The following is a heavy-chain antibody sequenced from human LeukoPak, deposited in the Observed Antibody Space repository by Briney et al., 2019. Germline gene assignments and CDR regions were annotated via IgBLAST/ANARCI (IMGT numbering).Heavy chain of an antibody. CDR2: MNWNGVNT. Sequence: GGSLRLSCAASGFTFDDYGMSWVRQVLGKGLEWVSGMNWNGVNTGYADSVKGRFTISRDNAKKSLYLQMNSLRVEDTALYHCARGGVGASIDYWGQGTLVTVSS. D-gene: IGHD1-26*01. CDR1: GFTFDDYG. J-gene: IGHJ4*02. V-gene: IGHV3-20*01. CDR3: ARGGVGASIDY.